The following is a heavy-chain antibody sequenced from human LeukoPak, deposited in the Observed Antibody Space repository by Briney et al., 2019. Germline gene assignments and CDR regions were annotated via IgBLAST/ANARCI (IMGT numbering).Heavy chain of an antibody. V-gene: IGHV1-2*02. CDR1: GYTFTGYY. CDR3: ARELSLGYCSSTSCGSNWFDP. Sequence: ASVKVSCKASGYTFTGYYMHWVRQAPGQGLEWMGWINPNSGGTNYAQKFQGRVTMTRDTSISTAYMELSRLRSDDTAAYYCARELSLGYCSSTSCGSNWFDPWGQGTLVTVSS. J-gene: IGHJ5*02. CDR2: INPNSGGT. D-gene: IGHD2-2*01.